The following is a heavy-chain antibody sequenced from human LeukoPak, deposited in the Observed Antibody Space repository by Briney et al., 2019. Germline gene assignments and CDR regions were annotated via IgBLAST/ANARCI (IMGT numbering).Heavy chain of an antibody. Sequence: SETLSLTCTVSGGSISSGDNYWSWIRQPPGKGLEWIGYIYYSGSTYYNPSLKSRVTISVDMSKNQFSLKLSSVTAADTAVYYCARVKGGLFDYWGEGTLVTVSS. CDR3: ARVKGGLFDY. CDR1: GGSISSGDNY. J-gene: IGHJ4*02. D-gene: IGHD2-15*01. V-gene: IGHV4-30-4*01. CDR2: IYYSGST.